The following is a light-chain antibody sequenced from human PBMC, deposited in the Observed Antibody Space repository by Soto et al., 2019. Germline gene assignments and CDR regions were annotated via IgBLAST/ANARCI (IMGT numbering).Light chain of an antibody. CDR2: EVS. CDR1: SSDVGGYNY. V-gene: IGLV2-14*01. J-gene: IGLJ2*01. CDR3: SSYTSSSTFVV. Sequence: QSALTQPASVSGSPGQSITISCTGTSSDVGGYNYVSWYQQHPGKAPKLMIYEVSNRPSGVSNRFSGSESGNTASLTISGLQAEDEADYYCSSYTSSSTFVVFGGGTKLTVL.